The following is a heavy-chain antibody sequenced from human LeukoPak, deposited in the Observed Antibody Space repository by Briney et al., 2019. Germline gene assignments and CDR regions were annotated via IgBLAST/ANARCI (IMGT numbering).Heavy chain of an antibody. V-gene: IGHV4-34*01. CDR2: INHSGSS. Sequence: GSLRLSCAASGFTFSSYAMSWIRQPPGKGLEWIGEINHSGSSNYNPALKSRVTISVDTSKNQFSLKLSSVTAADTAVYYCARGSYYDFWSGLNGGHWFDPWGQGTLVTVSS. CDR1: GFTFSSYA. J-gene: IGHJ5*02. CDR3: ARGSYYDFWSGLNGGHWFDP. D-gene: IGHD3-3*01.